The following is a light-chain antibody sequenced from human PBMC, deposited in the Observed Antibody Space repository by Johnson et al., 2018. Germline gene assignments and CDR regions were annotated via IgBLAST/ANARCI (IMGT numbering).Light chain of an antibody. J-gene: IGLJ1*01. CDR3: GTWDSSLSAGNV. Sequence: QSVLTQPPSVSAAPGQKVTISCSGSSSNIGNNYVSWYQQLPGTAPKLLIYENNKRPSGIPDRFSGSKSGTSATLALTGLQTGDEADYYCGTWDSSLSAGNVFGTGTKVTFL. CDR2: ENN. CDR1: SSNIGNNY. V-gene: IGLV1-51*02.